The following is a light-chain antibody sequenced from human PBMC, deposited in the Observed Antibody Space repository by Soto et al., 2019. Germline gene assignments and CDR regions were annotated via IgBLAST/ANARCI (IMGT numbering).Light chain of an antibody. CDR1: SSNIGAGYD. J-gene: IGLJ2*01. CDR3: QSYDSSLSAI. V-gene: IGLV1-40*01. CDR2: RNN. Sequence: QSALTQPPSVSGAPGQRVTISCTGSSSNIGAGYDVHWYQQLPGTAPKLLIYRNNNRPSGVPDRFSGSKSGTSASLAITGLQAEDEADYYCQSYDSSLSAIFGGGTKLTVL.